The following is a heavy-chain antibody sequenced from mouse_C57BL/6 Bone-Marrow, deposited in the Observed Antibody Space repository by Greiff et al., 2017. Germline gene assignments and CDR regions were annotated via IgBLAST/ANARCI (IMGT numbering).Heavy chain of an antibody. V-gene: IGHV1-72*01. J-gene: IGHJ1*03. D-gene: IGHD1-1*01. Sequence: QVQLQQPGAELVQPGASVKLSCKASGYTFTSYWMHWVKQRPGRGLEWIGRIDPNSGGTKYNEKFKSKASLTVDKPTSTAYMQLSSLTSEDSAVYYCAKGGSLWDFDVWGKGTTVTVSS. CDR1: GYTFTSYW. CDR3: AKGGSLWDFDV. CDR2: IDPNSGGT.